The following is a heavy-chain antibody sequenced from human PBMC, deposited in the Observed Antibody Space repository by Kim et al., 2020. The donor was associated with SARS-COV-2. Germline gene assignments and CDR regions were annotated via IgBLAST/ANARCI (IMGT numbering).Heavy chain of an antibody. CDR1: GYTFTSYY. V-gene: IGHV1-46*01. CDR2: INPSGGST. CDR3: ARIGSLSDFDWLTMPSEE. Sequence: ASVKVSCKASGYTFTSYYMHWVRQAPGQGLEWMGIINPSGGSTSYAQKFQGRVTMTRDTSTSTVYMELSSLRSEDTAVYYCARIGSLSDFDWLTMPSEEWGQGTLVTVSS. J-gene: IGHJ4*02. D-gene: IGHD3-9*01.